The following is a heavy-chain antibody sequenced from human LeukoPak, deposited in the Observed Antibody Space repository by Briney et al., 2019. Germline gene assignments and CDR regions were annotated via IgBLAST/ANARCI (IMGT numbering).Heavy chain of an antibody. CDR1: GGSISSYY. CDR3: ARAYSSSWYFNWFDP. J-gene: IGHJ5*02. D-gene: IGHD6-13*01. V-gene: IGHV4-4*07. CDR2: VYNSGST. Sequence: SETLSLTCTVSGGSISSYYWSWIRQPAGKGLEWIGRVYNSGSTYYNPSLKSRVTISVDTSKNQFSLKLSSVTAADTAVYYCARAYSSSWYFNWFDPWGQGTLVTVSS.